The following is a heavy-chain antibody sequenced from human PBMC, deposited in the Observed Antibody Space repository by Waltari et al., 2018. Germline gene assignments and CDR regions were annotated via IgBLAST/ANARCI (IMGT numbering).Heavy chain of an antibody. J-gene: IGHJ4*02. CDR3: ARDAPREGKFDL. V-gene: IGHV3-48*03. CDR1: GCTRTNYD. Sequence: EVQLVESGGGWVHAGGSRRLSCGAAGCTRTNYDLNWVRQAPGKGLEWVAFIGNSGTMYYADSVKGRFTISRDQAKKSLYLQMDSLRAEDTAIYYCARDAPREGKFDLWGQGTLVTVSS. CDR2: IGNSGTM.